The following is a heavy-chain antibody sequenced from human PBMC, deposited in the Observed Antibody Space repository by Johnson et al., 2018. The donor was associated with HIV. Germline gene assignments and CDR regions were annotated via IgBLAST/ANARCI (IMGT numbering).Heavy chain of an antibody. CDR3: ARDQTYYYDTSGYQGAFDI. D-gene: IGHD3-22*01. CDR1: GFTFSSYA. V-gene: IGHV3-30*04. CDR2: ISYDGSNK. Sequence: VLLVESGGGVVRPGGSLRLSCAASGFTFSSYAMHWVRQAPGKGLEWVAVISYDGSNKYYAHSVKGRFTISRDNARSTLYLQMNSLRPEDTAVYYCARDQTYYYDTSGYQGAFDIWGQGTVVTVSS. J-gene: IGHJ3*02.